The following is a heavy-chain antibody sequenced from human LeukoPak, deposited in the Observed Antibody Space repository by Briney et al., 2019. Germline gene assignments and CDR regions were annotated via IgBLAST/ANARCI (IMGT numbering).Heavy chain of an antibody. CDR2: IKQDGSEK. CDR3: VRDLYRIVVVPHYFDY. D-gene: IGHD3-22*01. Sequence: GGSLRLSCAASGFTFSGYWMSWVRQAPGKGLEWVANIKQDGSEKYYVDSVKGRFIISRDNAKNSLYLQMNSLRAEDTAVYYCVRDLYRIVVVPHYFDYWGQGTLVTVSS. J-gene: IGHJ4*02. CDR1: GFTFSGYW. V-gene: IGHV3-7*01.